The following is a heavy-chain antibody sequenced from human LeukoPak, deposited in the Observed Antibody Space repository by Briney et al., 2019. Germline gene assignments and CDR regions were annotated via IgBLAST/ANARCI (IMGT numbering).Heavy chain of an antibody. CDR3: ATGSSGSPSYFDY. D-gene: IGHD1-26*01. V-gene: IGHV1-69-2*01. CDR1: GYTFTDYY. J-gene: IGHJ4*02. CDR2: VDPEGGET. Sequence: ASVKISCKVSGYTFTDYYMHWVQQAPGKGLEWMGLVDPEGGETIYAEKFQGRVTITADTSTDTAYMELSSLRSEDTAVYYCATGSSGSPSYFDYWGQGTLVTVSS.